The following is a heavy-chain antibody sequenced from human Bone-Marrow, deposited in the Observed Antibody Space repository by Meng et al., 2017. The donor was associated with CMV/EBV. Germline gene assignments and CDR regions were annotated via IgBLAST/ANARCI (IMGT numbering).Heavy chain of an antibody. CDR1: GFTFSSYE. CDR2: ISSSGSTI. V-gene: IGHV3-48*03. CDR3: ASDGSYYYFDY. Sequence: GGSLRLSCAASGFTFSSYEMNWVRQAPGKGLEWVSYISSSGSTIYYADSVKGRFTISRDNAKNSLYLQMNSLRAEDTAVYHCASDGSYYYFDYWGQGTRVTVSS. J-gene: IGHJ4*02. D-gene: IGHD1-26*01.